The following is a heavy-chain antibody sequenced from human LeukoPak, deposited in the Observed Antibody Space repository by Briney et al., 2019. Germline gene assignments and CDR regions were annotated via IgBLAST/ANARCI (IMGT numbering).Heavy chain of an antibody. Sequence: GGSLRLSCAASGFTFSSYSMNWVRQAPGKGLEWVSSISSSSSYIYYADSVKGRFTISRDNAKNSLFLDMNSLRAEDTAIYYCARGDFGYAFDMWGQGTMVTVSS. D-gene: IGHD3-3*01. CDR1: GFTFSSYS. J-gene: IGHJ3*02. CDR2: ISSSSSYI. CDR3: ARGDFGYAFDM. V-gene: IGHV3-21*01.